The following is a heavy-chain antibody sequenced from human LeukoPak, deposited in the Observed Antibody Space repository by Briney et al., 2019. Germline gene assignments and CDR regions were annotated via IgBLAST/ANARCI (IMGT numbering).Heavy chain of an antibody. J-gene: IGHJ3*02. Sequence: GGSLRLSCAASGFTFDDYGMSWVRQATGKGLEWVSGINWNGGSTGYADSVKGRFTISRDNAKNSLYLQMNSLRAEDTALYYCARDLTYYYDSSGYYDAFDIWGQGTMVTVSS. CDR2: INWNGGST. CDR1: GFTFDDYG. V-gene: IGHV3-20*04. D-gene: IGHD3-22*01. CDR3: ARDLTYYYDSSGYYDAFDI.